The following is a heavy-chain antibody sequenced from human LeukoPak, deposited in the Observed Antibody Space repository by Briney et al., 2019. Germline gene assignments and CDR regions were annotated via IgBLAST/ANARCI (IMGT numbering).Heavy chain of an antibody. V-gene: IGHV3-30*14. Sequence: PGGSLRLSCAASGFTFRTYTMHWVRQAPGKGLEWVAVISHDETHKYYSDSVKGRFTISRDNSKNTLYLQMNNLRAEDTAVYFCAGGYGDGRRAEYFQHWGQGTLVTVSS. J-gene: IGHJ1*01. CDR3: AGGYGDGRRAEYFQH. D-gene: IGHD4-17*01. CDR1: GFTFRTYT. CDR2: ISHDETHK.